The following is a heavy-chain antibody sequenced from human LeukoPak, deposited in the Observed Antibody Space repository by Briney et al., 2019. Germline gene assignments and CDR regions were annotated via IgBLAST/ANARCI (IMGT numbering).Heavy chain of an antibody. J-gene: IGHJ5*02. CDR2: VYPGDSDT. V-gene: IGHV5-51*01. CDR1: GYSFTSYW. Sequence: GESLKISCKGSGYSFTSYWIGWVRQMPGKGLEWMGIVYPGDSDTRYSPSFQGQVTISADKSISTAYLRWSSLKASDTAMYYCARLVPGYSSSWYAFDPWGQGTLVTVSS. CDR3: ARLVPGYSSSWYAFDP. D-gene: IGHD6-13*01.